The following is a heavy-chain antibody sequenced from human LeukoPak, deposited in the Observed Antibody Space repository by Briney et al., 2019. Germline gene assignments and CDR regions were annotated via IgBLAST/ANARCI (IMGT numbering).Heavy chain of an antibody. V-gene: IGHV4-39*01. Sequence: SETLSLTCTVSGGSISSSSYYWGWIRQPPGKGLEWIGSIYYSGSTYYNPSPKSRVTISVDTSKNQFSLKLSSVTAADTAVYYCARQSVGYSSGWSPAWFDPWGQGTLVTVSS. CDR3: ARQSVGYSSGWSPAWFDP. D-gene: IGHD6-19*01. CDR2: IYYSGST. CDR1: GGSISSSSYY. J-gene: IGHJ5*02.